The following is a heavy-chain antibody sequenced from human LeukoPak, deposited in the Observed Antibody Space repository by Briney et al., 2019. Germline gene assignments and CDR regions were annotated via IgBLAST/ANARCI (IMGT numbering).Heavy chain of an antibody. CDR2: ISAYDGDT. CDR3: ARGLYSSSWYFDY. CDR1: GYSFNSYG. V-gene: IGHV1-18*01. J-gene: IGHJ4*02. D-gene: IGHD6-13*01. Sequence: ASVKVSCKASGYSFNSYGISWVRQAPGQGLEWMGWISAYDGDTNYAQSLQGRVTMTTDTSTTTAYMELTGLRSDDTAVYCCARGLYSSSWYFDYWGQGTLVTVSS.